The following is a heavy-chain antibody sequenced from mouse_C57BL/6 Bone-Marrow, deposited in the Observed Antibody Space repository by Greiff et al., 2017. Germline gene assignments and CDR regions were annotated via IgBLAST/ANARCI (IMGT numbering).Heavy chain of an antibody. CDR3: TRTTVVAPAAY. V-gene: IGHV14-4*01. Sequence: EVQLQQSGAELVRPGASVKLSCTASGFNIKDDYMHWVKQRPEQGLEWIGWIDPENGDTEYASKFQGKATITADTSSNTAYLQLSSLTSEDTAVYYCTRTTVVAPAAYWGQGTLVTVSA. CDR1: GFNIKDDY. J-gene: IGHJ3*01. CDR2: IDPENGDT. D-gene: IGHD1-1*01.